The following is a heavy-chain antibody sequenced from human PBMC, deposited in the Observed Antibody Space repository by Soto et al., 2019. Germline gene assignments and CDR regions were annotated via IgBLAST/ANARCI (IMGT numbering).Heavy chain of an antibody. J-gene: IGHJ4*02. V-gene: IGHV4-31*03. CDR3: ARDGHYDDYVLDY. Sequence: SETLSLTCIVSGDSISSSSYSWAWIRQPPGKGLEWIGYIYDSGSTYYNPSLKSRVSISVDTSKNQFSLKLSSVTAADTAVYYCARDGHYDDYVLDYWGQGTLVTVSS. D-gene: IGHD4-17*01. CDR1: GDSISSSSYS. CDR2: IYDSGST.